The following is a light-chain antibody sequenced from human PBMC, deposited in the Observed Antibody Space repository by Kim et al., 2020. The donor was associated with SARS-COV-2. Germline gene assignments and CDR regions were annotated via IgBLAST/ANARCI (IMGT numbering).Light chain of an antibody. Sequence: ASVGGRATITCRASQDIRNDLGWYQQNPGRAPKRLIYGASSLQSGVPSRFSVSGSGTEFTLTISSVQPEDFATDFCLQHSTYPITFGQGTRLEIK. J-gene: IGKJ5*01. CDR1: QDIRND. CDR2: GAS. V-gene: IGKV1-17*01. CDR3: LQHSTYPIT.